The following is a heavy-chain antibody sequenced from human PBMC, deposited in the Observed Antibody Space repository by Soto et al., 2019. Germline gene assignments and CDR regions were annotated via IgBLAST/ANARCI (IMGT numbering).Heavy chain of an antibody. CDR3: TTHEERGYDFWSGYYRVSDY. V-gene: IGHV3-15*07. D-gene: IGHD3-3*01. CDR1: GFTFSNAW. Sequence: GGSLRLSCAASGFTFSNAWMSWVRQATGKGLEWVGRIKSKTDGGTTDYVAPVKGRFTISRDDSKNTLYLQMNSLNTEDTAVYFCTTHEERGYDFWSGYYRVSDYWGHGTLVTVSS. CDR2: IKSKTDGGTT. J-gene: IGHJ4*01.